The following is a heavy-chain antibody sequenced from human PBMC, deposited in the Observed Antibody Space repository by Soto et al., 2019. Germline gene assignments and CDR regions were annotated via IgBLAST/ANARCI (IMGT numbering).Heavy chain of an antibody. Sequence: QVRLVQSGPEVKKPGASVKVSCKTSGYTFTSFGISWVRQAPGQGLEWMGWITTDKGETNYAQKFQGRVTMTTDTSTSTAYMELRSLRSDDTAVYYCATHSPAFDYWGQGTLVTVSS. CDR3: ATHSPAFDY. V-gene: IGHV1-18*01. J-gene: IGHJ4*02. CDR1: GYTFTSFG. CDR2: ITTDKGET. D-gene: IGHD2-21*01.